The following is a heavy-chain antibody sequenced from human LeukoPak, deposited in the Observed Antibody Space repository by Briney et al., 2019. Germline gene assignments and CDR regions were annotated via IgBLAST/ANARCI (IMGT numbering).Heavy chain of an antibody. J-gene: IGHJ5*02. D-gene: IGHD1-14*01. V-gene: IGHV4-30-4*08. CDR2: MYYRGTT. Sequence: SESLSLTFTVSGGSISSGDYSSSCISQPPGDGQEWAGHMYYRGTTYYHPSINNCVTILIDTSKNQFSLKLSSVTAADTAVYYCARSATRGVPNWSDPWGQGTLVTVSS. CDR1: GGSISSGDYS. CDR3: ARSATRGVPNWSDP.